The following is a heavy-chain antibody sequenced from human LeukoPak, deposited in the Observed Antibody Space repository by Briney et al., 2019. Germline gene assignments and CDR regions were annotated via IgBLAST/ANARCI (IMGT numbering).Heavy chain of an antibody. D-gene: IGHD3-10*01. J-gene: IGHJ4*02. CDR2: IIPILGIA. CDR3: ARGGPEYYGDAAY. V-gene: IGHV1-69*04. Sequence: SVKVSCKASGYTFTSYGISWVRQAPGQGLEWMGRIIPILGIANYAQKFQGRVTITADKSTSTAYMELSSLRSEDTAVYYCARGGPEYYGDAAYWGQGTLVTVSS. CDR1: GYTFTSYG.